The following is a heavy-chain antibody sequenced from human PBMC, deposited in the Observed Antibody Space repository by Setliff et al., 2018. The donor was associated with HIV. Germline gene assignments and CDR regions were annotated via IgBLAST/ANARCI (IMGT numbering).Heavy chain of an antibody. Sequence: LSLTCTVSGGSISSSNYYWGRIRQPPGKGLEWVSFISSSSSYIYYADSVKGRFTISRDNAKNSLYLQMNSLRAEDTAVYYCVKGGMTNAAFNIWGPGTMVTVSS. V-gene: IGHV3-11*03. CDR3: VKGGMTNAAFNI. D-gene: IGHD3-16*01. CDR1: GGSISSSN. CDR2: ISSSSSYI. J-gene: IGHJ3*02.